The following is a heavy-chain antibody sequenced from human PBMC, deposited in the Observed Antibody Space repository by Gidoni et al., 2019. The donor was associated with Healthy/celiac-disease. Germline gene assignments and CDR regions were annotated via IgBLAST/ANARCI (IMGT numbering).Heavy chain of an antibody. J-gene: IGHJ4*02. CDR1: GFTFSNAW. Sequence: EVQLVESGGGLVKPGGSLRLSCAASGFTFSNAWMSWVRQAPGKGLEWVGRIKSKTDGGTTDYAAPMKGRFTISKDDSKSTLYLQMNSLKTEDTAVYYCTTDLDSRVAVAGPGSPAYWGQGTLVTVSS. V-gene: IGHV3-15*01. CDR3: TTDLDSRVAVAGPGSPAY. CDR2: IKSKTDGGTT. D-gene: IGHD6-19*01.